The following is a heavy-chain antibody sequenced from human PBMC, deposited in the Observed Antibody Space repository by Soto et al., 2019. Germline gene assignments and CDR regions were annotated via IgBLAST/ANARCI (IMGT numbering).Heavy chain of an antibody. V-gene: IGHV4-39*01. CDR3: ASKHFFSALFGVVTTHFDY. D-gene: IGHD3-3*01. Sequence: SETLSLTCNVFGDSIRSAHYFWGWVRQPPGKGLEWIGSIYHSGATFYDPYLRSRVTLSVDTTNNQFSLKLSSVTAADTAVYYCASKHFFSALFGVVTTHFDYWSQGTLVTVSS. CDR2: IYHSGAT. J-gene: IGHJ4*02. CDR1: GDSIRSAHYF.